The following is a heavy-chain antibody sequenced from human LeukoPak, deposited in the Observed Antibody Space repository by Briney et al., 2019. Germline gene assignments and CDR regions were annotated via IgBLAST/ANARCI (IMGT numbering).Heavy chain of an antibody. D-gene: IGHD3-16*02. CDR1: GFTFDDYA. Sequence: GGSLRLSCAASGFTFDDYAMHWVRQAPGKGLEWVSGISWNSGSIGYADSVKGRFTISRDNAKNSLYLQMNSLRAEDTALYYCARDRDDDYGLGSYPTGYMDVWGKGTTVTVSS. CDR3: ARDRDDDYGLGSYPTGYMDV. V-gene: IGHV3-9*01. CDR2: ISWNSGSI. J-gene: IGHJ6*03.